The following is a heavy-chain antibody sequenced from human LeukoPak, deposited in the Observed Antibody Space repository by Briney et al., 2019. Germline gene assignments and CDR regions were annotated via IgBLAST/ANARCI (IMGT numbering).Heavy chain of an antibody. D-gene: IGHD4-17*01. V-gene: IGHV3-30*18. Sequence: GGSLRLSCAASGFTFSSYGMHWVRQAPGKGLEWVAVISYDGSNKYYADSVKGRFTISRDNSKNTLYLQMNSLRAEDTAVYYCAKVNREGTVTPWGYYYYGMDVWGQGTTVTVSS. J-gene: IGHJ6*02. CDR2: ISYDGSNK. CDR1: GFTFSSYG. CDR3: AKVNREGTVTPWGYYYYGMDV.